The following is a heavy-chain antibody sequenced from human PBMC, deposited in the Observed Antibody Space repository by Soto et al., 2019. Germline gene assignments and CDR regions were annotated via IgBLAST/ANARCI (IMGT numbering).Heavy chain of an antibody. J-gene: IGHJ6*02. CDR3: VRQGIGPLHGLVDV. Sequence: QEQLQQSGPGLVKPSETLSLTCTVSSGPTSSHNWGWIRQPPGRGLEWIGYVYNTGGTSYNPTLRRRVPLPADTSTKTISLSLSSVTAADTAVYYCVRQGIGPLHGLVDVWGQGTTVRVSS. V-gene: IGHV4-59*08. CDR1: SGPTSSHN. D-gene: IGHD3-10*01. CDR2: VYNTGGT.